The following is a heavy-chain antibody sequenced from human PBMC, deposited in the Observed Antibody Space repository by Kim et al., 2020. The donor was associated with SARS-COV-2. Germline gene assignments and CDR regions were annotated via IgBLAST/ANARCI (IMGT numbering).Heavy chain of an antibody. Sequence: GGSLRLSCAASGFTFSSYWMSRVRQAPGKGLEWVANIKQDGSEKYYVDSVKGRFTISRDNAKNSLYLQMNSLRAEDTAVYYCARVAQNDFWSGYYYYGMDVWGQGTTVTVSS. J-gene: IGHJ6*02. CDR3: ARVAQNDFWSGYYYYGMDV. CDR1: GFTFSSYW. CDR2: IKQDGSEK. D-gene: IGHD3-3*01. V-gene: IGHV3-7*03.